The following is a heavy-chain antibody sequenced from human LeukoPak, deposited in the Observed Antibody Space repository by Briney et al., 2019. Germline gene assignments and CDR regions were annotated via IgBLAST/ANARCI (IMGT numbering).Heavy chain of an antibody. Sequence: SETLSLTCAVYGGSFSGYYWSWIRQPPGKGLEWIGEINHSGSTNYNPSLKSRVTISVDTSKNQFSVKVSSVTGADTAMYYCARGHHVGETLPYYFWSRGTLVTVSS. CDR1: GGSFSGYY. CDR3: ARGHHVGETLPYYF. D-gene: IGHD3-16*01. CDR2: INHSGST. V-gene: IGHV4-34*01. J-gene: IGHJ4*02.